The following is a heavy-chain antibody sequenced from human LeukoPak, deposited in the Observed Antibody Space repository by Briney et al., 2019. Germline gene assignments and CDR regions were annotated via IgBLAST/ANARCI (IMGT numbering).Heavy chain of an antibody. J-gene: IGHJ4*02. D-gene: IGHD3-9*01. Sequence: GGSLRLSCAASGFTFSDYGMHWVRQAPGKGLEWVAVIWYDGSNKYYADSVKGRFTISRDNSKNTLYLQMNSLRAEDTAVYYCARDSYYDILTGIGDFDYWGQGTLVTVSS. CDR2: IWYDGSNK. CDR3: ARDSYYDILTGIGDFDY. V-gene: IGHV3-33*01. CDR1: GFTFSDYG.